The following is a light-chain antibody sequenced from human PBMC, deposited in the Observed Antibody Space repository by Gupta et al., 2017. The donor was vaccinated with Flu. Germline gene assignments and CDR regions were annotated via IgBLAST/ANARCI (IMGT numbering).Light chain of an antibody. CDR1: SSNIGNNA. CDR2: DDD. Sequence: QSVLIQPPSVSEAPRQRVTISCSGSSSNIGNNAVNWYQQLPGKAPKLLIYDDDLLPSGVSDRFSVSKSVSSAALAISGVQSGDEADYYCAAWDDSLIGPVFGGGTKLTVL. V-gene: IGLV1-36*01. CDR3: AAWDDSLIGPV. J-gene: IGLJ3*02.